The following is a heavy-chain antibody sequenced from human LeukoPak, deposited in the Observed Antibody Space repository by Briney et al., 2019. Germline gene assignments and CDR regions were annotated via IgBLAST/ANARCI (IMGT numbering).Heavy chain of an antibody. J-gene: IGHJ6*03. Sequence: GGSLRLSCAASGFTFSSYGMYWVRQTPGKGLEWVAFIRYDGSNEYYADSVKGRFTISRDNSKNTLYLQLNSLRAEDTAVYYCAKVKTPAGTYYYYMDVRGKGTTVTISS. V-gene: IGHV3-30*02. D-gene: IGHD2-2*01. CDR2: IRYDGSNE. CDR3: AKVKTPAGTYYYYMDV. CDR1: GFTFSSYG.